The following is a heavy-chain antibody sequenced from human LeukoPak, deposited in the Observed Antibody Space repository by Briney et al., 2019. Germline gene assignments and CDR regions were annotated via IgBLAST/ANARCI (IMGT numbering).Heavy chain of an antibody. D-gene: IGHD3-10*01. CDR2: IIPIFGTA. J-gene: IGHJ4*02. CDR1: GGTFSSYA. Sequence: SVKVSCKASGGTFSSYAISWVRQAPGQGLEWTGRIIPIFGTANYAQKFQGRVTITTDESTSTAYMELSSLRSEDTAVYYCARADSESIGAYYYGPIDYWGQGTLVTVSS. V-gene: IGHV1-69*05. CDR3: ARADSESIGAYYYGPIDY.